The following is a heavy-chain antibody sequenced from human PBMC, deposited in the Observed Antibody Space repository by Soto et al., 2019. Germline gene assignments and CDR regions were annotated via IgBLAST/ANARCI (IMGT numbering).Heavy chain of an antibody. D-gene: IGHD3-10*02. CDR3: ARSDLSSGPISTFDP. J-gene: IGHJ5*02. Sequence: QVQLQESGPGLVKPSQTLSLTCTVSGGSISSGDYYWSWIRQPPGKGLEWIGYIYYSGSTYYNPSLKSRVTISVDTSKSQFSLKLSSVTAADTAVYYCARSDLSSGPISTFDPWGQGTLVTVSS. CDR1: GGSISSGDYY. V-gene: IGHV4-30-4*01. CDR2: IYYSGST.